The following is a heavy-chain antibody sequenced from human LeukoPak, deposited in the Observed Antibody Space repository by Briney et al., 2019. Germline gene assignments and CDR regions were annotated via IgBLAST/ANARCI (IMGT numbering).Heavy chain of an antibody. CDR1: GGSISSYY. CDR2: IYYSGST. CDR3: ARFVGSGTLSPYNWFDP. V-gene: IGHV4-59*01. J-gene: IGHJ5*02. Sequence: SETLSLTCTVSGGSISSYYWSWIRQPPGKGLEWIGYIYYSGSTSYNPSLKSRVTISVDTSKNQFSLKLSSVTAADTAVYYCARFVGSGTLSPYNWFDPWGQGTLVTVSS. D-gene: IGHD3-10*01.